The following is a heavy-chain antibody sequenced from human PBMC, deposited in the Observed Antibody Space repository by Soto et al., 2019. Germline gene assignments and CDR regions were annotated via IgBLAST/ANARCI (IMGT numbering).Heavy chain of an antibody. V-gene: IGHV1-46*01. CDR1: GYTFTSYY. J-gene: IGHJ6*02. CDR2: IHPSGGST. D-gene: IGHD3-10*01. CDR3: ASALSITMVRGVHYYYYGMDV. Sequence: ASVKVSCKASGYTFTSYYMHGVRQAPGQELEWMGIIHPSGGSTSYAQKFQGRVTMTRDTSTSTVYMELSSLRSEDTAVYYCASALSITMVRGVHYYYYGMDVWGQGTTVTVSS.